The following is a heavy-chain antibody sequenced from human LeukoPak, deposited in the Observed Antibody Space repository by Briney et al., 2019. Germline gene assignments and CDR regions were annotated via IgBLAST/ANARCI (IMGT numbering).Heavy chain of an antibody. D-gene: IGHD5-18*01. CDR1: GFTFNNYA. V-gene: IGHV3-23*01. Sequence: SGGSLRLSXAASGFTFNNYAMNWVCQAPGKGVEWVSGISDGGGRTNFADSVKGRFNISRDNSKNTLYLQMNSLRAEDTAVYYCAKRLRTGYNYGYPDYWGQGTLVTVSS. J-gene: IGHJ4*02. CDR3: AKRLRTGYNYGYPDY. CDR2: ISDGGGRT.